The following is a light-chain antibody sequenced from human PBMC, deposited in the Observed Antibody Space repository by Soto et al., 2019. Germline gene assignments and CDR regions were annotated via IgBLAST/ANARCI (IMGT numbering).Light chain of an antibody. CDR2: DTS. Sequence: LTQSPATLSVSPGGRTILSCRASQTVNNYLAWYQQKPGQAPRLLIYDTSKRAPGVPARFIGSGSGTAFTLTIDIVEPEDYAIYYCQQRSDWRWTFGQGTKWIS. V-gene: IGKV3-11*01. J-gene: IGKJ1*01. CDR1: QTVNNY. CDR3: QQRSDWRWT.